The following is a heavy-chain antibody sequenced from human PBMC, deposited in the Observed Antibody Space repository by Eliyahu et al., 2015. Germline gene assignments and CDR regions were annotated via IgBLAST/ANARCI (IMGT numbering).Heavy chain of an antibody. CDR3: ARDHSPYGDYNYYYYGVDV. CDR2: IWYDGSSK. CDR1: GFXFXIXX. J-gene: IGHJ6*02. V-gene: IGHV3-33*01. Sequence: QVQLVESGGGVVQPGRSLRLXCTASGFXFXIXXMHWVRQAPGKGLGWVAVIWYDGSSKYYADSVKGRFTISRDNSKKTLYLQMNSLRAEDTAVYYCARDHSPYGDYNYYYYGVDVWGQGTTVTVSS. D-gene: IGHD4-11*01.